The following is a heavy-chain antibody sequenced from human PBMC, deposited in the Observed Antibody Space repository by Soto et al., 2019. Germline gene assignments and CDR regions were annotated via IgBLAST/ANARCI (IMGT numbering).Heavy chain of an antibody. D-gene: IGHD6-19*01. J-gene: IGHJ1*01. CDR3: AKGERFGSSGWYRFFQH. CDR1: GFTFDDHA. CDR2: ISWNSDYI. V-gene: IGHV3-9*01. Sequence: PGGSLRLSCAASGFTFDDHAMHWVRQAPGKGLEWVSGISWNSDYIDYADSVKGRFTISRDNAKNSLYLEMNSLRAEDTALYFCAKGERFGSSGWYRFFQHWGQGA.